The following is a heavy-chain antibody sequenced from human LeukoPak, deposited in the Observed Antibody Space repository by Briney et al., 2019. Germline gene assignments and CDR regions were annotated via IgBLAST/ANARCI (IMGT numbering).Heavy chain of an antibody. CDR2: ISSSSSTI. Sequence: GGSLRLSCAASGFTFSSYSMNWVRQAPGKGLEWVSYISSSSSTIYYADSVKGRFTISRDNAKNSLYLQMNSLRAEDTAVYYCAKDLYGDYPRYWGQGTLVTVSS. CDR3: AKDLYGDYPRY. J-gene: IGHJ4*02. D-gene: IGHD4-17*01. V-gene: IGHV3-48*04. CDR1: GFTFSSYS.